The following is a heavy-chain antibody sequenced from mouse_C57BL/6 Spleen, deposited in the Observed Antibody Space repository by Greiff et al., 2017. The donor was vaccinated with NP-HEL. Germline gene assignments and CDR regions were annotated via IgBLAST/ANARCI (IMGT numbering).Heavy chain of an antibody. V-gene: IGHV1-80*01. CDR3: ARRDYGSSPAY. D-gene: IGHD1-1*01. CDR2: IYPGDGDT. Sequence: QVQLQQSGAELVKPGASVKISCKASGYAFSSYWMNWVKQRPGTGLEWIGQIYPGDGDTNYNGQFKGKATLTADKSSSTAYMQLSSLTSEASAVYFCARRDYGSSPAYWGQGTLVTVSA. CDR1: GYAFSSYW. J-gene: IGHJ3*01.